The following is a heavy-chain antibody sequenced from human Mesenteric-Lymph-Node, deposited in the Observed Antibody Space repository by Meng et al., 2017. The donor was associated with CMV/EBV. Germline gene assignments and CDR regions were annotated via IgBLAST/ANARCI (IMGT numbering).Heavy chain of an antibody. D-gene: IGHD6-19*01. Sequence: FSSYYITWVRQAPGRGLEWMGLINPSGGSTSYAQKFQGSVTMTRDTSTITVYMELSSLRSEDTAVYYCARDLIDKGSSGWPVGFDYWGQGTLVTVSS. V-gene: IGHV1-46*01. CDR1: FSSYY. J-gene: IGHJ4*02. CDR3: ARDLIDKGSSGWPVGFDY. CDR2: INPSGGST.